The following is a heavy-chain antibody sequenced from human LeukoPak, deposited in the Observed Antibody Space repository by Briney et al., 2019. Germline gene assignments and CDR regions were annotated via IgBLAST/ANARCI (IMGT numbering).Heavy chain of an antibody. D-gene: IGHD4-23*01. CDR1: GYTFTSYA. CDR3: AITTVVTPYYFDY. J-gene: IGHJ4*02. Sequence: SVKVSCKASGYTFTSYAISWVRQAPGQGLEWMGRIIPILGIANYAQKFQGRVTITADKSTSTAYMELSSLRSEDTAVYYCAITTVVTPYYFDYWGQGTLVTVSS. CDR2: IIPILGIA. V-gene: IGHV1-69*04.